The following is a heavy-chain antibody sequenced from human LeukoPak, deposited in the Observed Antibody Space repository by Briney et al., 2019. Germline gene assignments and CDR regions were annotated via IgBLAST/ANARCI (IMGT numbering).Heavy chain of an antibody. V-gene: IGHV4-61*01. CDR1: GGSVSSGSYY. CDR3: ARDQSSSLFDY. J-gene: IGHJ4*02. CDR2: IYYSGST. Sequence: SETLSLTCTVSGGSVSSGSYYWSWIRQPPGKGLEWIGCIYYSGSTNYNPSLKSRATISVDTSKNQFSLKLSSVTAADTAVYYCARDQSSSLFDYWGQGTLVTVSS. D-gene: IGHD6-6*01.